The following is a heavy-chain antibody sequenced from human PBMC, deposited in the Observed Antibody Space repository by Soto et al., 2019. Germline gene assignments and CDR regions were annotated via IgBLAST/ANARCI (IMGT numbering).Heavy chain of an antibody. J-gene: IGHJ4*02. D-gene: IGHD6-19*01. CDR2: IWYDGSNK. CDR3: ARDDEQWLPPAVVLGNY. Sequence: PGGSLRLSCAASGFTFSSYGMHWVRQAPGKGLEWVAVIWYDGSNKYYADSVKGRFTISRDNSKNTLYLQMNSLRAEDTAVYYCARDDEQWLPPAVVLGNYWGQGTLVTVSS. V-gene: IGHV3-33*01. CDR1: GFTFSSYG.